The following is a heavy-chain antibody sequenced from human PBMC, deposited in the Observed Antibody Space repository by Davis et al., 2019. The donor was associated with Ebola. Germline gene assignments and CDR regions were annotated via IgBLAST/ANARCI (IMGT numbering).Heavy chain of an antibody. CDR3: ASLRRTITGMDDSFDI. CDR1: GNSFTSHW. Sequence: GESLKISCTASGNSFTSHWIGCVRQIPGKGLEWIGLIYTGDSDTRYSPSFRGQVTISADKSTKTAFLQWSSLKASDTAMYYCASLRRTITGMDDSFDIWGQGTMVTVSS. CDR2: IYTGDSDT. D-gene: IGHD2-8*02. J-gene: IGHJ3*02. V-gene: IGHV5-51*01.